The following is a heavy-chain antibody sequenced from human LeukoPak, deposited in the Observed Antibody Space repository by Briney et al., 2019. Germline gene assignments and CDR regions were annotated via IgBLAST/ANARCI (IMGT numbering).Heavy chain of an antibody. CDR2: VSPTSGKT. V-gene: IGHV1-8*03. CDR3: ARGRYRWNKGGYYYLDV. Sequence: SVRVSCQASGYTFTDYDFNWARQARAQGRVWMGWVSPTSGKTDYDPHFQGRIILTRDASTRTVFIELSTLRSDDTAAYYCARGRYRWNKGGYYYLDVGDKGPTVIASS. D-gene: IGHD1/OR15-1a*01. CDR1: GYTFTDYD. J-gene: IGHJ6*03.